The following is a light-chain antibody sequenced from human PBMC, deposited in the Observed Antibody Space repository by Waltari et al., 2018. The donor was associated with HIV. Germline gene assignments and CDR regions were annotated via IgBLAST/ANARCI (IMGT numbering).Light chain of an antibody. CDR2: SDG. CDR3: AAWDDSLNAYV. V-gene: IGLV1-44*01. Sequence: QSVLTQPPSASGTPGQRVVISCSGSDSNIGSNTIKWFQQLPGSAPKVLVYSDGHRPAGVPDRVSGSKSGTSASLASSGVQSEDEADYYCAAWDDSLNAYVFGSGTKVTVL. J-gene: IGLJ1*01. CDR1: DSNIGSNT.